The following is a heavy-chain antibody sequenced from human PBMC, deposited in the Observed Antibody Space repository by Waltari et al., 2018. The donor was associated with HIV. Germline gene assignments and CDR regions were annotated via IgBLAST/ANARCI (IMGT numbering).Heavy chain of an antibody. V-gene: IGHV4-61*02. CDR2: IYTSGTT. CDR3: ARLDAYGDGDQ. D-gene: IGHD4-17*01. CDR1: GGSISSGSYY. J-gene: IGHJ4*02. Sequence: QVQLQESGPGLVKPSQTLSLTCSASGGSISSGSYYWNWVRQPAGRRLEWLGRIYTSGTTSYNPSFKSRVSISMDASRTQFSLLLTSVTAADTAVYYCARLDAYGDGDQWGQGTLVTVSS.